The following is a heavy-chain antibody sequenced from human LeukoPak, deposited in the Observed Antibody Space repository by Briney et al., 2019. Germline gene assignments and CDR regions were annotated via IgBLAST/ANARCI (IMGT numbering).Heavy chain of an antibody. CDR3: ARTVSGYYYMDV. CDR1: GFTFSDDY. J-gene: IGHJ6*03. CDR2: ISGSGSTT. Sequence: KPGGSLRLSCAAPGFTFSDDYMSWIRQAPGKGLEWLSYISGSGSTTYYADSVKGRFIISKDNTKNSLYLQMSSLRVEDTAVYYCARTVSGYYYMDVWGKGTTVTVSS. V-gene: IGHV3-11*01. D-gene: IGHD1-26*01.